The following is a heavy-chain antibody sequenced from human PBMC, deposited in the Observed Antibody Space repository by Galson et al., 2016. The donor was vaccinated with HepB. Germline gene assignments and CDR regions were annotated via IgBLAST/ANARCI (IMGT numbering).Heavy chain of an antibody. Sequence: SLRLSCAASGFTFSRYWMHWVRQAPGKGLVWVSRLNSDGSNTNYADSVKGRFTISRDNTKNTLYLQMNSLRAEDTAVYYCARRDDYNSRAFDIWGQGTMVTVSS. D-gene: IGHD5-24*01. J-gene: IGHJ3*02. V-gene: IGHV3-74*01. CDR2: LNSDGSNT. CDR1: GFTFSRYW. CDR3: ARRDDYNSRAFDI.